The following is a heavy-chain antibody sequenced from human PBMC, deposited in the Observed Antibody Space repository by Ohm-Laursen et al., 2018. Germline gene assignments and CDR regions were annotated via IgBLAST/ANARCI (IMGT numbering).Heavy chain of an antibody. V-gene: IGHV3-33*06. Sequence: SLRLSCAAAAFTFSNSAMHWVRQAPGKGLEWVAVIYYDGSNKYYADSVKGRFTISRDNSRKTLYLQMNSLRVEDTAVYYCAKDLARTDFYYAMDVGGQGTTVTVSS. CDR1: AFTFSNSA. CDR3: AKDLARTDFYYAMDV. J-gene: IGHJ6*02. D-gene: IGHD2-8*02. CDR2: IYYDGSNK.